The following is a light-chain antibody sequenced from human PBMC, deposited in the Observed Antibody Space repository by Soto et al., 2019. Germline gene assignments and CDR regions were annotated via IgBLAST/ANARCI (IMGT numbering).Light chain of an antibody. V-gene: IGKV3-20*01. CDR2: GAS. Sequence: EIVLTQSPGTLSLSPGERATLSCRVSQSVSSSYLAWYQQKPGQAPRLLIYGASIRATGIPDRFSGSGSGTDFTLTISRLEPEDFAVYYCQQYDSSPLTFGGGTKVEIK. J-gene: IGKJ4*01. CDR3: QQYDSSPLT. CDR1: QSVSSSY.